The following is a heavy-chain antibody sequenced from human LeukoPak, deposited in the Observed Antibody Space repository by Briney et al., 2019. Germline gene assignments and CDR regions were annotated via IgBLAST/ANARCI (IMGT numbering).Heavy chain of an antibody. CDR1: GFTFSSYS. J-gene: IGHJ3*02. V-gene: IGHV3-21*01. CDR3: ARPSEDAFDI. CDR2: ISSSSSYI. Sequence: PGGSLGLSCAASGFTFSSYSMNWVRQAPGKGLEWVSSISSSSSYIYYADSVKGRFTISRDNAKNSLYLQMNSLRAEDTAVYYCARPSEDAFDIWGQGTMVTVSS. D-gene: IGHD2-2*01.